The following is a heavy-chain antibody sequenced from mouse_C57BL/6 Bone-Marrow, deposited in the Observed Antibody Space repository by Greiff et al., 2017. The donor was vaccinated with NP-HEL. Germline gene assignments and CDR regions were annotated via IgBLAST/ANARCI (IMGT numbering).Heavy chain of an antibody. CDR1: GFTFSSYA. V-gene: IGHV5-4*01. CDR3: ARDFCDYDGFAY. D-gene: IGHD2-4*01. CDR2: ISDGGSYT. J-gene: IGHJ3*01. Sequence: EVQVVESGGGLVKPGGSLKLSCAASGFTFSSYAMSWVRQTPEKRLEWVATISDGGSYTYYPDNVKGRFTISRDNAKNNLYLQMSHLKSEDTAMYYCARDFCDYDGFAYWGQGTLVTVSA.